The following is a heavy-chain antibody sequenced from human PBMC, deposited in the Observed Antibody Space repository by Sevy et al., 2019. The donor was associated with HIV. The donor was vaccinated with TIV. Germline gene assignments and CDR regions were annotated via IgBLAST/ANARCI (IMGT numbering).Heavy chain of an antibody. CDR1: GFSLSTSGMC. CDR3: ARPRYCTGGSPQFDY. J-gene: IGHJ4*02. CDR2: IDWDDDK. D-gene: IGHD2-8*02. Sequence: SGPTLVNPTQTLTLTCTFSGFSLSTSGMCVSWIRQPPGKAPEWLARIDWDDDKYYNTSLKTRLTISKDTSKNQVVLKMTNMDPVDTATYYCARPRYCTGGSPQFDYWGQGTLVTVSS. V-gene: IGHV2-70*11.